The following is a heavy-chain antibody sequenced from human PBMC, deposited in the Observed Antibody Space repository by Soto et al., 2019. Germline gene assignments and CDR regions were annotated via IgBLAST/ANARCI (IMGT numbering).Heavy chain of an antibody. CDR3: ARGGLYYYDSSDWGALDI. J-gene: IGHJ3*02. CDR2: ISYDGSNK. V-gene: IGHV3-30-3*01. D-gene: IGHD3-22*01. CDR1: GFTFSTYA. Sequence: QVQLVESGGGVVQPGRSLRLSCTASGFTFSTYAMHWVRQAPGKGLEWVAVISYDGSNKYYADSVKGRFTISTDNSKNTLYLQMNSLRAEDTAVCYCARGGLYYYDSSDWGALDIWGQGTMVTVSS.